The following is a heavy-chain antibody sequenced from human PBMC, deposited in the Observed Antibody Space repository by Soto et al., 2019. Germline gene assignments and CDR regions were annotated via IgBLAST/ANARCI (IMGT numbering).Heavy chain of an antibody. D-gene: IGHD6-19*01. CDR3: ARDLRPKYSSGWYLGSYYYGMAV. V-gene: IGHV3-30-3*01. J-gene: IGHJ6*02. CDR2: ISYDGSNK. Sequence: VGPMRLSWAASGFTCGSYAMHWVSKATGKGLEWVAVISYDGSNKYYADSVKGRFTISRDNSKNTLYLQMNSLRAEDTAVYYCARDLRPKYSSGWYLGSYYYGMAVWGQGTTVTVSS. CDR1: GFTCGSYA.